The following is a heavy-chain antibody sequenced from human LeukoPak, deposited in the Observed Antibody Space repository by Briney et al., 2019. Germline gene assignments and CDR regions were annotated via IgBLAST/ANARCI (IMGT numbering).Heavy chain of an antibody. V-gene: IGHV4-34*01. CDR2: INHSGST. CDR1: GESLSGYY. D-gene: IGHD6-19*01. CDR3: ARGQYSSGWYVPPTAIYYLDY. Sequence: SETLSLTCAVYGESLSGYYWSWIRQPPGKGLEWIGEINHSGSTNYNPSLKSRVTMSLDMSKNQFSLKVSSVTAADTAVYYCARGQYSSGWYVPPTAIYYLDYWGQGTLVTVSS. J-gene: IGHJ4*02.